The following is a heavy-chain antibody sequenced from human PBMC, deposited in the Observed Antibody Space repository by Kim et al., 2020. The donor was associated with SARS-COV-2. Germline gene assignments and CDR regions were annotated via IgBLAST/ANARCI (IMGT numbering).Heavy chain of an antibody. CDR3: AREYCDTSRCYWFFDL. V-gene: IGHV3-21*01. Sequence: DSVGGRFTTARDNAKSSLFLQMNSLRADDTAVYYCAREYCDTSRCYWFFDLWGRGTLVTVSS. D-gene: IGHD2-21*01. J-gene: IGHJ2*01.